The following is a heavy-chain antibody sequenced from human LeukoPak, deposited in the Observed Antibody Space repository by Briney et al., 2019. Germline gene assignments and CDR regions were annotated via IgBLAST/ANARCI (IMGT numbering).Heavy chain of an antibody. CDR2: INHSGST. Sequence: PSETLSLTCAVYGGSFSGYYWGWIRQPPGKGLEWIGEINHSGSTNYNPSLKSRVTISVDTSKNQFSLKLSSVTAADTAVYYCARGRMVRGVKRTNDYWGQGTLVTVSS. CDR1: GGSFSGYY. J-gene: IGHJ4*02. D-gene: IGHD3-10*01. CDR3: ARGRMVRGVKRTNDY. V-gene: IGHV4-34*01.